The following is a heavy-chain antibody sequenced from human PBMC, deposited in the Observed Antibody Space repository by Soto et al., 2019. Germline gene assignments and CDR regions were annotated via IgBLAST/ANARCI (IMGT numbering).Heavy chain of an antibody. CDR3: AKDSGAGTPLSYYGLDL. CDR2: ISWSSASI. CDR1: GFTFNDYA. V-gene: IGHV3-9*01. J-gene: IGHJ6*01. Sequence: PGGSLRLSCAASGFTFNDYAMHWVRQTPGKGLEWVSGISWSSASIGYADSVRGRFTISRDNAKNSLYLQMNSLGTEDTALYYCAKDSGAGTPLSYYGLDLWVQWTTVTVPS. D-gene: IGHD6-19*01.